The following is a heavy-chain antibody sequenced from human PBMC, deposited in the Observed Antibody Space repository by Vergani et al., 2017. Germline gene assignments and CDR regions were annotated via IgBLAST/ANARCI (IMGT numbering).Heavy chain of an antibody. CDR1: GGSISSGSYY. J-gene: IGHJ6*03. Sequence: QVQLQESGPGLVKPSQTLSLTCTVSGGSISSGSYYWSWIRQPAGEGLEWIGRIYTSGSTNYNPSLKSRVTISVDTSKNQFSLKLNSVTAADTAVYYCARHKEQLVPGNYYYYYYMDVWGKGTTVTVSS. V-gene: IGHV4-61*02. CDR3: ARHKEQLVPGNYYYYYYMDV. CDR2: IYTSGST. D-gene: IGHD6-13*01.